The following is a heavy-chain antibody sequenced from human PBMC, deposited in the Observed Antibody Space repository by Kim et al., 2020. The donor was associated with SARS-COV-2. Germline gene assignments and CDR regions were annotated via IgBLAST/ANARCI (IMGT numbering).Heavy chain of an antibody. CDR1: GGSISSGGYY. V-gene: IGHV4-31*03. D-gene: IGHD3-22*01. CDR3: ARVRHVRAYYYDSSGYHFDY. Sequence: SETLSLTCTVSGGSISSGGYYWSWIRQHPGKGLEWIGYIYYSGSTYYNPSLKSRVTISVDTSKNQFSLKLSSVTAADTAVYYCARVRHVRAYYYDSSGYHFDYWGQGTLVTVSS. J-gene: IGHJ4*02. CDR2: IYYSGST.